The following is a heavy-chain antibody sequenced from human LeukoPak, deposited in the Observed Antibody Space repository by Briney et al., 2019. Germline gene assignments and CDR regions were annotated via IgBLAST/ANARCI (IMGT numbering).Heavy chain of an antibody. CDR3: ARVRGAIVAHNWFDR. CDR1: GFTFSSYS. D-gene: IGHD5-12*01. J-gene: IGHJ5*02. CDR2: IYYSGRA. Sequence: PGGTLRLSCAASGFTFSSYSMNWVRQAPGKGLEWIGYIYYSGRANYNPSLKSRVTISVDSSKNQFSLNLSSVTAADTAVYYCARVRGAIVAHNWFDRWGQGTLVTVSS. V-gene: IGHV4-59*01.